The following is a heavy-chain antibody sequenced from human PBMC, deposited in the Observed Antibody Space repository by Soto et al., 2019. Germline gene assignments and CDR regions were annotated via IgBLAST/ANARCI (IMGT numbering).Heavy chain of an antibody. CDR1: GCSISSSNW. Sequence: PSETLSLTCSVSGCSISSSNWWSWVRQPPGKGLEWIGEIYHSGSTNYNPSLKSRVTISVDKSKNQFSLKLSSVTAADTAVYYCARDVYDFWSGYRRRYFDYWGQGTLVTVSS. CDR2: IYHSGST. CDR3: ARDVYDFWSGYRRRYFDY. J-gene: IGHJ4*02. V-gene: IGHV4-4*02. D-gene: IGHD3-3*01.